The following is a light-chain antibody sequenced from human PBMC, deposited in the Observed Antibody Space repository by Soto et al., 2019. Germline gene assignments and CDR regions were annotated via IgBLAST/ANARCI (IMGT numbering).Light chain of an antibody. V-gene: IGLV2-14*01. J-gene: IGLJ2*01. CDR1: SSDVGGYNY. CDR3: SSYTSSSPLVV. Sequence: QSALTQPASVSGSPGQSITISCTGTSSDVGGYNYVSWYQQHPGKAPKLMIYDVSNRPSGVSNRFSGSKSGNTASLTISGLQAEDEADYYSSSYTSSSPLVVFGGGTKLTV. CDR2: DVS.